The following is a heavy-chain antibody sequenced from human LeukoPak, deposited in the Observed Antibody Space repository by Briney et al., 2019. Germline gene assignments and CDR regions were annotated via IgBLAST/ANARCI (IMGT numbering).Heavy chain of an antibody. Sequence: GGSLRLSCAASGFTVSSNYMSWVRQAPGKGLEWVSVIYSGGSTYYADSVKGRFTISRDNSKNTLYLQMNSLRAEDTAVYYCAKVGCSSTSCYGGVDYWGQGTLVTVSS. J-gene: IGHJ4*02. CDR1: GFTVSSNY. CDR2: IYSGGST. CDR3: AKVGCSSTSCYGGVDY. V-gene: IGHV3-53*01. D-gene: IGHD2-2*01.